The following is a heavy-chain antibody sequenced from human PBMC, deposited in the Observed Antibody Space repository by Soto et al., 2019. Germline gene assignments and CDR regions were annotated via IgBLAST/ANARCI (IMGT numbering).Heavy chain of an antibody. CDR3: ARDTLIVVVPAAIPQYYGMDV. Sequence: GGSLRLSCAASGFTFSSYEMNWVRQAPGKGLEWVSYISSSGSTIYYADSVKGRFTISRDNAKNSLYLQMNSLRAEDTAVYYCARDTLIVVVPAAIPQYYGMDVWGQGTTVTVSS. J-gene: IGHJ6*02. V-gene: IGHV3-48*03. CDR2: ISSSGSTI. CDR1: GFTFSSYE. D-gene: IGHD2-2*02.